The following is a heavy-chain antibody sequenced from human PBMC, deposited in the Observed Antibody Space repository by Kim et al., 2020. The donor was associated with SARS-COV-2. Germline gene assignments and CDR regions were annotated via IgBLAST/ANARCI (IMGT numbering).Heavy chain of an antibody. CDR3: AKARTYDILTGVDY. D-gene: IGHD3-9*01. Sequence: GGSLRLSCAASGFTFSSYGMHWVRQAPGKGLEWVGVIWYDGSNKYYADSVKGRFTTSRDNSKNTRYLQMNSLRAEDTAVYYCAKARTYDILTGVDYWGQGTLVTVSS. CDR1: GFTFSSYG. V-gene: IGHV3-33*06. J-gene: IGHJ4*02. CDR2: IWYDGSNK.